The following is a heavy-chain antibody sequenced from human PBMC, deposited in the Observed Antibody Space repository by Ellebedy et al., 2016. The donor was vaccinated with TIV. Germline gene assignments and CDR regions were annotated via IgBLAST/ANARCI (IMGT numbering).Heavy chain of an antibody. D-gene: IGHD6-19*01. V-gene: IGHV4-39*07. CDR1: GGSISSSSYY. CDR2: IYYSGST. J-gene: IGHJ2*01. Sequence: MPSETLSLTCTVSGGSISSSSYYWGWIRQPPGKGLEWIGSIYYSGSTYYNPSPKSRVTISVDTSTNQFSLKLSSVTAADTAVYYCASQNQQWLAYWYFDLWGRGTLVTVSS. CDR3: ASQNQQWLAYWYFDL.